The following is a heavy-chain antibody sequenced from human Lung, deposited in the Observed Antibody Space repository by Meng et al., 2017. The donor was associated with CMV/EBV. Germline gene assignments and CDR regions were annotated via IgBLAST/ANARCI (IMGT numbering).Heavy chain of an antibody. D-gene: IGHD2-2*01. J-gene: IGHJ4*02. V-gene: IGHV3-21*01. CDR1: GFTFSSYS. Sequence: GESXKISCAASGFTFSSYSMNWVRQAPGKGLEWVSSISSSSSYIYYADSVKGRFTISRDNAKNSLYLQMNSLRAEDTAVYYCARDGRGSRATRYVDYFDYWXQGTLVTVSS. CDR2: ISSSSSYI. CDR3: ARDGRGSRATRYVDYFDY.